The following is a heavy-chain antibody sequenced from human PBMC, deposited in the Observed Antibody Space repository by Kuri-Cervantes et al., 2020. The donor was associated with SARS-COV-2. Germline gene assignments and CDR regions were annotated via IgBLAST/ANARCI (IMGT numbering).Heavy chain of an antibody. J-gene: IGHJ4*02. CDR1: GGSISSTSYY. D-gene: IGHD3-22*01. CDR3: ARGWRYYDSSGYYYYFDY. V-gene: IGHV4-39*01. CDR2: IHHSGTT. Sequence: GSLRLSCTVSGGSISSTSYYWGWTRQPPGKGLEWIGTIHHSGTTYYNPSLESRVTISVDTSQNLFSLELTSVSAADTAVYYCARGWRYYDSSGYYYYFDYWGQGTLVTVSS.